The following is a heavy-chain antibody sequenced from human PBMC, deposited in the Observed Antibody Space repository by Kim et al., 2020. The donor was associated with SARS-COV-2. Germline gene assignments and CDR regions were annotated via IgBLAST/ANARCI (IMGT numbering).Heavy chain of an antibody. CDR2: ISWNSGSI. CDR1: GFTFDDYA. V-gene: IGHV3-9*01. CDR3: AKEVVPAATKSDYYYYGMDA. D-gene: IGHD2-2*01. J-gene: IGHJ6*02. Sequence: GGSLRLSCAASGFTFDDYAMHWVRQAPGKGLEWVSGISWNSGSIGYADSVKGRFTISRDNAKNSLYLQMNSLRAEDTALYYCAKEVVPAATKSDYYYYGMDAWGQATTVTASS.